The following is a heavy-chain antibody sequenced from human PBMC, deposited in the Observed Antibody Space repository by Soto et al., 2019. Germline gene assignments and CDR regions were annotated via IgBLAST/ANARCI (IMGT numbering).Heavy chain of an antibody. V-gene: IGHV1-3*01. Sequence: XSVKVSCKTSGYTFTSYGIDWVRQAPGQRLEWMGWINAANGDTKYSPKFQGRVTITRDTSASTAYMELSSLRSEDTAVYYCVRRHVSATGIDWFDPWGQGTLVTVSS. CDR2: INAANGDT. CDR3: VRRHVSATGIDWFDP. D-gene: IGHD6-13*01. J-gene: IGHJ5*02. CDR1: GYTFTSYG.